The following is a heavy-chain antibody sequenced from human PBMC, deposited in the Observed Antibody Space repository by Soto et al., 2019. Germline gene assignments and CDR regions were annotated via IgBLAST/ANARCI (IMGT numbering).Heavy chain of an antibody. Sequence: SETLSLTCTVSGGSISSYYWSWIRQPPGKGLEWIGYIYYSGSTNYNPSLKSRVTISVDTSKNQFSLKLSSVTAADTAVYYCARDSHYYGSGSHFDYWGQGTLVTVSS. V-gene: IGHV4-59*01. CDR3: ARDSHYYGSGSHFDY. CDR1: GGSISSYY. CDR2: IYYSGST. D-gene: IGHD3-10*01. J-gene: IGHJ4*02.